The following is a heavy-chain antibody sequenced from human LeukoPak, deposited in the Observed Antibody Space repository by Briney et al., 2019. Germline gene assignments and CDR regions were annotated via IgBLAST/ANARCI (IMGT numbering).Heavy chain of an antibody. Sequence: GGSLRLSCAASGFTFSSYAMHWDRQAPGKGLEWVAVISYDGSNKYYADSVKGRFTISRDNSKNTLYLQMNSLRAEDTAVYYCASSRGGYSYGADYWGQGTLVTVSS. CDR2: ISYDGSNK. CDR3: ASSRGGYSYGADY. CDR1: GFTFSSYA. D-gene: IGHD5-18*01. J-gene: IGHJ4*02. V-gene: IGHV3-30-3*01.